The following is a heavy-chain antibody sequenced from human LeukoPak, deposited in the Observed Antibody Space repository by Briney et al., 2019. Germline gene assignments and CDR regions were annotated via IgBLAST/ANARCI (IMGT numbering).Heavy chain of an antibody. Sequence: ASVNVSCKASGYTFTSYGISWVRQAPGQGLEWMGWISAYNGNTNYAQKLQGRVTMTTDTSTSTAYMELRSLRSDDTAVYYCARDRRGVAVAGKGDAFDIWGQGTMVTVSS. J-gene: IGHJ3*02. CDR1: GYTFTSYG. D-gene: IGHD6-19*01. CDR2: ISAYNGNT. CDR3: ARDRRGVAVAGKGDAFDI. V-gene: IGHV1-18*01.